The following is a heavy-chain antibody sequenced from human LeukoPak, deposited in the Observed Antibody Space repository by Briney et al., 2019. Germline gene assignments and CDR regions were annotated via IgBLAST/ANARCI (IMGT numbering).Heavy chain of an antibody. CDR1: GFTFSIYA. D-gene: IGHD6-19*01. Sequence: GGSLRLSCAASGFTFSIYAMSWVRQAPGKGLEWVSSIGASGGSTYDADSVKGRFTTSRDISKNTLYLQMNSLRAEDTAVYYCAKSGSGSYGYYFDYWGQGTLVTVSS. CDR2: IGASGGST. V-gene: IGHV3-23*01. CDR3: AKSGSGSYGYYFDY. J-gene: IGHJ4*02.